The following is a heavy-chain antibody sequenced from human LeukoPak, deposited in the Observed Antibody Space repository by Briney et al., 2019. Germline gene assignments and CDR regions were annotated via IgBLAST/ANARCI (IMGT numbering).Heavy chain of an antibody. V-gene: IGHV4-61*02. Sequence: SETLSVNCTVSGGSISSGSYYWSWIRQPAGKGLEWIGRIYTSGSTNYNPSLKSRVTISVDTSKNQFSLKLSSVTAADTAVYYCVRGSGWLQIPLDYWGQGTLVTVSS. CDR3: VRGSGWLQIPLDY. D-gene: IGHD5-24*01. CDR2: IYTSGST. J-gene: IGHJ4*02. CDR1: GGSISSGSYY.